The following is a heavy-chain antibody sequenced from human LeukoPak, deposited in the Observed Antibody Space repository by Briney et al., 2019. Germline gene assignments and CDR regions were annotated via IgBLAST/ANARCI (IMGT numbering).Heavy chain of an antibody. Sequence: PGGSLRLSCAASGFTFSSYEMNWVRQAPGKGLEWVSYISSSGSTIYYADSVKGRFTISRDNAKNSLYLQMNSLRAEDTAVYYCAREGFDSGGDDAFDIWGQGTMVTVSS. J-gene: IGHJ3*02. CDR2: ISSSGSTI. D-gene: IGHD3-10*01. V-gene: IGHV3-48*03. CDR1: GFTFSSYE. CDR3: AREGFDSGGDDAFDI.